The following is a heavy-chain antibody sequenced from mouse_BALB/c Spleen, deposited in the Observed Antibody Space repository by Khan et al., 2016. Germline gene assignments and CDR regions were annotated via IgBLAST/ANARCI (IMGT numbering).Heavy chain of an antibody. CDR1: GFSIIAYG. J-gene: IGHJ4*01. D-gene: IGHD2-2*01. CDR2: IWGDGST. V-gene: IGHV2-6-7*01. CDR3: ARDGWDYYSSDY. Sequence: QVQLKESGPGLVAPSQSLSITCTVSGFSIIAYGVNWVRKPPGKGLEWLGMIWGDGSTDYNSALKSRLNITKDNSKSQDFLKLNSLQTDDTAKDNCARDGWDYYSSDYWGQGTSVTVSS.